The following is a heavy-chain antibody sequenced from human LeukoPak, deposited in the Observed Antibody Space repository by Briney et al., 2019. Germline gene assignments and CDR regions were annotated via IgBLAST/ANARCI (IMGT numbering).Heavy chain of an antibody. CDR3: TNHYYDSSGYYYGRFDP. D-gene: IGHD3-22*01. J-gene: IGHJ5*02. Sequence: GGSLRLSCPASGFTFGDYAMSWFRQAPGKGLEWVGFIRSKAYGGTTEYAASVKGRFTISRDDSKSIAYLQMNSLKTEDTAVYYCTNHYYDSSGYYYGRFDPWGQGTLVTVSS. V-gene: IGHV3-49*03. CDR2: IRSKAYGGTT. CDR1: GFTFGDYA.